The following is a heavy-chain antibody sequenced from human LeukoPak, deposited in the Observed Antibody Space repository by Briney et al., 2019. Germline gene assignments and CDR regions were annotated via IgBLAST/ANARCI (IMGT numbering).Heavy chain of an antibody. J-gene: IGHJ5*02. CDR3: AGLRDTGATSRWFDP. D-gene: IGHD1-26*01. CDR1: GGTFSSYA. Sequence: SVKVSCKASGGTFSSYAISWVRQAPGQGLEWMGGIIPIFGTANYAQKFQGRVTITTDESTSTAYMELSSLRSEDTAVYYCAGLRDTGATSRWFDPWGQGTLVTVSS. CDR2: IIPIFGTA. V-gene: IGHV1-69*05.